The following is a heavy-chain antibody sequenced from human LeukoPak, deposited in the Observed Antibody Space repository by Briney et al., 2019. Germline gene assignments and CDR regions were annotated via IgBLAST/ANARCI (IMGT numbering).Heavy chain of an antibody. CDR2: ISGSGGST. CDR1: GFTFSSYG. J-gene: IGHJ4*02. V-gene: IGHV3-23*01. CDR3: ARGGWSLDY. D-gene: IGHD6-19*01. Sequence: GGSLRLSCAASGFTFSSYGMSWVRQAPGKGLEWVSVISGSGGSTYYADSVKGRFTISRDNSKNTLYLQMNSLRAEDTAVYYCARGGWSLDYWGQGTLVTVSS.